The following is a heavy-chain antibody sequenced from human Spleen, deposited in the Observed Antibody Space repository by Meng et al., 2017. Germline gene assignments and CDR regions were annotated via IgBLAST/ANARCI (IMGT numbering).Heavy chain of an antibody. J-gene: IGHJ4*02. V-gene: IGHV4/OR15-8*02. CDR2: IYHGGDT. D-gene: IGHD6-19*01. Sequence: GAGRLKPSATLSLPCVVSGGSISSIDWWSWVRQPPGKGLEWIGEIYHGGDTNYNPSLKSRVTIAIDRSKNQFSLKLSSVTAADTAVYYCASWIYSCGWQWGQGTLVTVSS. CDR1: GGSISSIDW. CDR3: ASWIYSCGWQ.